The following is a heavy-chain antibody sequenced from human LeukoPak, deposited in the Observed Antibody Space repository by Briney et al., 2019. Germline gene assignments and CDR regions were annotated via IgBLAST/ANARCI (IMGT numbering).Heavy chain of an antibody. CDR1: GFTISSYR. Sequence: GGSLRLSCAASGFTISSYRMSWVRQAPGKGLEWVANIRQDGGQTYYVDSVKGRFTISRDNAKNSLYLQVNSLRAEDTAVYYCARDKHNPGSAFDIWGQGTMLTVSS. CDR2: IRQDGGQT. V-gene: IGHV3-7*01. CDR3: ARDKHNPGSAFDI. D-gene: IGHD5-24*01. J-gene: IGHJ3*02.